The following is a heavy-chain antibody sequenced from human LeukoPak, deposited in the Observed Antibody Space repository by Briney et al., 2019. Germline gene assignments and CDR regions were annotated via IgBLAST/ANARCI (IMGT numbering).Heavy chain of an antibody. CDR2: INPNSGGT. CDR3: AREGDSSGYHYWLDP. J-gene: IGHJ5*02. V-gene: IGHV1-2*02. CDR1: GYTFTGYY. D-gene: IGHD3-22*01. Sequence: GASVKVSCKASGYTFTGYYMHWVRQAPGQGLEWMGWINPNSGGTNYAQKLQGRVTMTTDTSTSTAYMELRSLRSDDTAVYYCAREGDSSGYHYWLDPWGQGTLVTVSS.